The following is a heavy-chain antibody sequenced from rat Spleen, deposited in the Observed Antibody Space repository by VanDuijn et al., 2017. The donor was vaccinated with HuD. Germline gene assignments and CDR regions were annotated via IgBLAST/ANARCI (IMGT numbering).Heavy chain of an antibody. Sequence: EVQLVESGGGLVQPGRSLKLSCAASGFTFSNYYMAWVRQAPKKSLEWVGTIIFDGSNTYYRDSVKGRFTISRDNAKSTLYLQLDSLRSEDTATYYCTTDTFYDGTYYPGGFDYWGQGVMVTVSS. CDR3: TTDTFYDGTYYPGGFDY. V-gene: IGHV5S10*01. CDR2: IIFDGSNT. J-gene: IGHJ2*01. D-gene: IGHD1-12*02. CDR1: GFTFSNYY.